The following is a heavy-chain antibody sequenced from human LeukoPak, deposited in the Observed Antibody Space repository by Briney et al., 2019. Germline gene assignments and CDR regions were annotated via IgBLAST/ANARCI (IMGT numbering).Heavy chain of an antibody. Sequence: PSETLSLTCTVSGGSITSYYWSWIRQPTGKGLEWIGHVLHSGSTNYNPSLKSRVTISVDTSKNQFSLKLSSVTAADTAVYYCTRPYSSGWYGTFSIWGQGTMVTVSS. J-gene: IGHJ3*02. V-gene: IGHV4-59*01. CDR1: GGSITSYY. CDR2: VLHSGST. CDR3: TRPYSSGWYGTFSI. D-gene: IGHD6-19*01.